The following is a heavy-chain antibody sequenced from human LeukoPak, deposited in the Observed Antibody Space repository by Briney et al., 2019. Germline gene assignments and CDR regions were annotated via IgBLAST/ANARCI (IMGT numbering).Heavy chain of an antibody. V-gene: IGHV4-4*07. J-gene: IGHJ4*02. Sequence: SETLSLTCTVSGGSICSYYWSWIRQPGGKGLEWIGRIYTSGSTNYNPSLKSRVTMSVDTSKNQFSLKLSSVTAADTAVYYCARGSVDYGDYDFDYWGQGTLVTVSS. CDR2: IYTSGST. CDR3: ARGSVDYGDYDFDY. D-gene: IGHD4-17*01. CDR1: GGSICSYY.